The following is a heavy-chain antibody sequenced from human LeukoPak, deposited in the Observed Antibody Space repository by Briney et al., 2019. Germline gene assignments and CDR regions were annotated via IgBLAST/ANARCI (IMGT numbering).Heavy chain of an antibody. V-gene: IGHV1-69*04. CDR1: GGTFSSYT. D-gene: IGHD3-16*01. CDR3: ARDVRSNLLGY. CDR2: IIPILGIA. Sequence: GASVKVSCKASGGTFSSYTISWVRQAPGQGLEWMGRIIPILGIANYAQKFQGRVTITADKSTSTAYTELSSLRSEDTAVYYCARDVRSNLLGYWGQGTLVTVSS. J-gene: IGHJ4*02.